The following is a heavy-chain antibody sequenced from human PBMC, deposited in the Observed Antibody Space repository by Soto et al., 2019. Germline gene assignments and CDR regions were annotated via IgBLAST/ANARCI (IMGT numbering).Heavy chain of an antibody. CDR2: IYYSGST. Sequence: PSATLSLTCTVSGGSISSYYWSWIRPPPGKGLEWIGYIYYSGSTNYNPSLKSRVTISVDTSKNQFSLKLSSVTAADTAVYYCARLLDYALGNYYYGMDVWGQGTTVTVSS. J-gene: IGHJ6*02. CDR3: ARLLDYALGNYYYGMDV. V-gene: IGHV4-59*01. CDR1: GGSISSYY. D-gene: IGHD4-17*01.